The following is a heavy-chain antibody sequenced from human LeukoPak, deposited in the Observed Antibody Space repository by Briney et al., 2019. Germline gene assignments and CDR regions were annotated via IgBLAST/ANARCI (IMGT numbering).Heavy chain of an antibody. CDR2: ISYDGSNK. D-gene: IGHD3-22*01. CDR1: GFTFSSYA. V-gene: IGHV3-30-3*01. J-gene: IGHJ3*02. CDR3: ARDLYHYDSSGPVDI. Sequence: QPGGSLRLSCAASGFTFSSYAMHWVRQAPGKGLEWVAVISYDGSNKYYADSVKGRFTISRDNSKNTLYLQMNSLRAEDTAVYYCARDLYHYDSSGPVDIWGQGTMVTVSS.